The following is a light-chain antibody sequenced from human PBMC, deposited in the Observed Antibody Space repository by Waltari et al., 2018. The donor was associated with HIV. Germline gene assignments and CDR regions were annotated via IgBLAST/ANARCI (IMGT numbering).Light chain of an antibody. V-gene: IGLV2-14*01. CDR1: SSDVGSYSY. J-gene: IGLJ3*02. CDR2: EVS. CDR3: NSYTSISTWV. Sequence: QSALTQPASVSGSPGQSITISCTGSSSDVGSYSYVSWYQQHPGKAPKLMICEVSNRPAGVSHRFSGAKSGNTASLTISGLQPEDEADYYCNSYTSISTWVFGGGTKLTVL.